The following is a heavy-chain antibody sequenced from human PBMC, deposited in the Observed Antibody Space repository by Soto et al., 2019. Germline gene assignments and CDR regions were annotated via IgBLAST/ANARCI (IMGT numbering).Heavy chain of an antibody. CDR2: ISSSGSTI. CDR1: GFTFSDYY. V-gene: IGHV3-11*01. CDR3: AREDVVVVNWFDP. D-gene: IGHD2-15*01. Sequence: GGSLRLSCAASGFTFSDYYMSWIRQAPGKGLEWVSYISSSGSTIYYADSVKGRFTISRDNAKNSLYLQMNSLRAEDTAVYYCAREDVVVVNWFDPWGQGTLDTVSS. J-gene: IGHJ5*02.